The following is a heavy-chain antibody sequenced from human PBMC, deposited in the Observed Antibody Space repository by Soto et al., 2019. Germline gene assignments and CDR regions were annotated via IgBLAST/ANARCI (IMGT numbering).Heavy chain of an antibody. CDR3: ARGYYDSSGYWSPDY. V-gene: IGHV1-3*01. CDR2: INAGNGNT. CDR1: GYTFTGYY. Sequence: ASVKVSCKASGYTFTGYYMHWVRQAPGQRLEWMGWINAGNGNTKYSQKFQGRVTITRDTSASTAYMELSSLRSEDTAVYYCARGYYDSSGYWSPDYWGQGTLVTVSS. J-gene: IGHJ4*02. D-gene: IGHD3-22*01.